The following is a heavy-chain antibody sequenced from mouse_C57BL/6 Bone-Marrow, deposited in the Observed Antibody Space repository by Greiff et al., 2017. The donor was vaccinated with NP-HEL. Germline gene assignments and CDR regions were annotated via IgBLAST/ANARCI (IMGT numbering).Heavy chain of an antibody. CDR3: ARDYYGSSSFDY. V-gene: IGHV1-72*01. CDR2: IDPNSGGT. J-gene: IGHJ2*01. CDR1: GYTFTSYL. Sequence: VQLQQPGAELVKPGASVKLSCKASGYTFTSYLMHWVKQRPGRGLEWIGGIDPNSGGTKYNEKFKSKATLTVDKHSSTAYMQLNSLTSEDSAVYYCARDYYGSSSFDYWGQGTTLTVSS. D-gene: IGHD1-1*01.